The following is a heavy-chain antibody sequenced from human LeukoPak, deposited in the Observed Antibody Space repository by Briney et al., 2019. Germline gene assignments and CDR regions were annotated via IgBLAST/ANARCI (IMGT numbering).Heavy chain of an antibody. CDR2: IWYDGSSK. Sequence: PGGSLRLSCAASGFTFSSYGMHWVRQAPGKGLGWVAVIWYDGSSKYYADSVKGRFTISRDNSKNTLYLQMNSLRAEDTAVYYCAEDGDSVPRGTSELYYWGQGTLVTVSS. CDR3: AEDGDSVPRGTSELYY. V-gene: IGHV3-33*06. J-gene: IGHJ4*02. CDR1: GFTFSSYG. D-gene: IGHD1-14*01.